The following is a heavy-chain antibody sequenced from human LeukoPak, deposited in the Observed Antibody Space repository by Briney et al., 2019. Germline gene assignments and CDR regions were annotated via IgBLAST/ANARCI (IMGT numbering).Heavy chain of an antibody. D-gene: IGHD6-19*01. CDR3: ARDMAVAETGSDY. CDR1: GGTFSSYA. V-gene: IGHV1-69*05. CDR2: IIPIFGTA. Sequence: ASVKVSCKASGGTFSSYAISWVRRAPGQGLEWMGRIIPIFGTANYAQKFQGRVTITTDESTSTAYMELSSLRSEDTAVYYCARDMAVAETGSDYWGQGTLVTVSS. J-gene: IGHJ4*02.